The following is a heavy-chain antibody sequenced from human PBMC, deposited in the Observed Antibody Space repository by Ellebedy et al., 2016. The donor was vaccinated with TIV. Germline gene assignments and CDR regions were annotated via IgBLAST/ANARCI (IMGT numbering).Heavy chain of an antibody. CDR1: GFTFDDYA. D-gene: IGHD7-27*01. J-gene: IGHJ4*02. Sequence: SLKISXAASGFTFDDYAMHWVRQAPGKGLEWVSGISWRGNYIGSADSVRGRFTISRGNAKNSLYLQMNSLRIEDTAVYYCTKDLLRGIWGGSGRDYWGQGTLVTVSS. CDR2: ISWRGNYI. V-gene: IGHV3-9*01. CDR3: TKDLLRGIWGGSGRDY.